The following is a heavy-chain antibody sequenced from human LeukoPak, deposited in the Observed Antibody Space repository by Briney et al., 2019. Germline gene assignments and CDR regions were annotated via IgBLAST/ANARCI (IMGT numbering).Heavy chain of an antibody. CDR1: GFTFSSYA. D-gene: IGHD1-1*01. J-gene: IGHJ4*02. CDR2: ISGSGGST. CDR3: AKDLSYNYGATKGY. V-gene: IGHV3-23*01. Sequence: PGGSLRLSCAASGFTFSSYAMSWVRQAPGKGLEWVSGISGSGGSTYYADSVKGRFTISRDNSKNTLYLQMNSLRAEDTAVYYCAKDLSYNYGATKGYWGQGTLVTVSS.